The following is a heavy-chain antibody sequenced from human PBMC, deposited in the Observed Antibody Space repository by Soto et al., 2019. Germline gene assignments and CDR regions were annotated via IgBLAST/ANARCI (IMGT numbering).Heavy chain of an antibody. V-gene: IGHV1-69*13. CDR1: GGTFSSYA. J-gene: IGHJ6*02. D-gene: IGHD3-10*01. Sequence: ASVKVSCKASGGTFSSYAISWVRQAPGQGLEWMGGIIPIFGTANYAQKFQGRVTITADESTSTAYMELSSLRSEDTAVYYCARIPSTPQGVRGVIGHYYGMDVWGQGTTVTVSS. CDR3: ARIPSTPQGVRGVIGHYYGMDV. CDR2: IIPIFGTA.